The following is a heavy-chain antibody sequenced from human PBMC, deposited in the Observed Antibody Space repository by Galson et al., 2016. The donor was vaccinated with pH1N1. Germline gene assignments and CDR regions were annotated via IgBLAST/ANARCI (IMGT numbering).Heavy chain of an antibody. CDR3: VTDSGDGDRNLVPHDAFDV. V-gene: IGHV3-9*01. Sequence: SLRLSCAAAGFTFGHYGMHWVRQVPGKGLEWVSGINWNSKTRAYGDPVRGRFTISRDNAKNSLYLQMNSLRPEDTALYYRVTDSGDGDRNLVPHDAFDVWGQGTMVTVSS. CDR1: GFTFGHYG. D-gene: IGHD4-17*01. CDR2: INWNSKTR. J-gene: IGHJ3*01.